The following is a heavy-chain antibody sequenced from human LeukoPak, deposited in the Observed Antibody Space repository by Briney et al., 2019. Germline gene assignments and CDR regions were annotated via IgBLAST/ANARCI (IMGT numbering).Heavy chain of an antibody. V-gene: IGHV3-7*03. Sequence: GGSLRLSCEGSAFIFSGHWMNWVRQTPGKGLEWVASIKEDGSERQYVDSLKGRFSISRDNTKGSLFLQLNSLRAEDTAVYYCARGIPSSFNRLATKLGVWFDPWGQGTLVTVSS. CDR2: IKEDGSER. CDR3: ARGIPSSFNRLATKLGVWFDP. D-gene: IGHD5-24*01. J-gene: IGHJ5*02. CDR1: AFIFSGHW.